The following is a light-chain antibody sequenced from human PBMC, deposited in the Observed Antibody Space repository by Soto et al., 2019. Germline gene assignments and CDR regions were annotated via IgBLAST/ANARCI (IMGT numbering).Light chain of an antibody. CDR3: QQEGT. CDR1: QSVSSN. CDR2: GAS. Sequence: EIVMTQSPATLSASPGERATLSCRASQSVSSNLAWYQQKPGQAPRLLIYGASTRATGIPARFSGSGSGTEFTLTISRLQSEDFAVYYCQQEGTFGQGTKVEIK. V-gene: IGKV3-15*01. J-gene: IGKJ1*01.